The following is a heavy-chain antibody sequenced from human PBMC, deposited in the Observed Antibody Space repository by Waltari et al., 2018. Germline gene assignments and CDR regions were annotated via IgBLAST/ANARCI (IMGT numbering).Heavy chain of an antibody. CDR2: IIPIFGTA. CDR3: ASSDFTYYYDSSGYDY. Sequence: QVQLVQSGAEVKKPGSSVKVSCKASGGTFSSYAISWVRRAPGQGLEWMGGIIPIFGTANYAQKFQGRVTITTDESTSTAYMELSSLRSEDTAVYYCASSDFTYYYDSSGYDYWGQGTLVTVSS. J-gene: IGHJ4*02. CDR1: GGTFSSYA. D-gene: IGHD3-22*01. V-gene: IGHV1-69*05.